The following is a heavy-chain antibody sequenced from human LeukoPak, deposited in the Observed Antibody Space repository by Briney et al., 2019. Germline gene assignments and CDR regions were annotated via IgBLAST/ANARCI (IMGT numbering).Heavy chain of an antibody. D-gene: IGHD2-15*01. CDR3: ARDDCSGGSCYDAFDI. J-gene: IGHJ3*02. V-gene: IGHV3-21*01. CDR1: GFTFSSYA. Sequence: GGSLRLSCAASGFTFSSYAMSWVRQAPGKGLEWVSSISSSSSYIYYADSVKGRFTISRDNAKNSLYLQMNSLRAEDTAVYYCARDDCSGGSCYDAFDIWGQGTMVTVSS. CDR2: ISSSSSYI.